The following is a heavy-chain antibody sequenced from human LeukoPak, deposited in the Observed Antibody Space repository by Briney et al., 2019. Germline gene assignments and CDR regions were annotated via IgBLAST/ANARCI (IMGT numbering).Heavy chain of an antibody. V-gene: IGHV3-23*01. J-gene: IGHJ6*03. CDR2: ISGSGGST. D-gene: IGHD6-6*01. CDR1: GFTFSSYA. Sequence: GGSLRLSCAASGFTFSSYAMSWVRQAPGKGLQWVSVISGSGGSTSYADSVKGRFTISRDNSKNTLYLQMTSLRAEDTAVYYCAKDGDSSSAWFYYNFMDVWGKGTTVTVSS. CDR3: AKDGDSSSAWFYYNFMDV.